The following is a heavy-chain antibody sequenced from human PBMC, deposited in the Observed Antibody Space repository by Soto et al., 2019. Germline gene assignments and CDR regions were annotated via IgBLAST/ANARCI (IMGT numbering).Heavy chain of an antibody. CDR3: ARMFHCSGGTCPFDY. V-gene: IGHV2-70*04. J-gene: IGHJ4*02. D-gene: IGHD2-15*01. Sequence: ESGPTLVNPTQTLTLTCTFSGFSLSTSGMRVSWIRQPPGKALEWLARIDWDDDKFYNTSLKTRLTISKDSSKNQVVLTMTNMDPVDTAAYYCARMFHCSGGTCPFDYWGQGALVTVSS. CDR2: IDWDDDK. CDR1: GFSLSTSGMR.